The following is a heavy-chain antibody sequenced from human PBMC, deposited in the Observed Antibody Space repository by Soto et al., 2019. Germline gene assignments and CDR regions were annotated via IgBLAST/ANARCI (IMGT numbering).Heavy chain of an antibody. CDR2: IRSKAYGGTA. V-gene: IGHV3-49*03. CDR1: GFTFGDYA. CDR3: TRVQWLVPPPTRYSHY. Sequence: GYLRLSCTASGFTFGDYAMSWFRQAPGKGLEWVGFIRSKAYGGTAEYAASVKGRFTISRDDSKSIAYLQMNSLKTEDTAVYYCTRVQWLVPPPTRYSHYSGQGTLVAVS. J-gene: IGHJ4*02. D-gene: IGHD6-19*01.